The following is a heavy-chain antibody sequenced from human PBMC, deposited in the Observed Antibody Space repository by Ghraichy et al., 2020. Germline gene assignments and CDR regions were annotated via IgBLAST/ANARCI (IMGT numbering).Heavy chain of an antibody. D-gene: IGHD3-3*01. Sequence: GESLNISCTASGFSFSDYWMSWVRQAPGEGLEWLANIKQDGTEKYYVDSVKGRFTISRDNAQNSLFLQMNNLRVEDTAVYYCVRDGWGHWSGSSLNYWGQGTLVTVSS. CDR2: IKQDGTEK. CDR3: VRDGWGHWSGSSLNY. V-gene: IGHV3-7*01. J-gene: IGHJ4*02. CDR1: GFSFSDYW.